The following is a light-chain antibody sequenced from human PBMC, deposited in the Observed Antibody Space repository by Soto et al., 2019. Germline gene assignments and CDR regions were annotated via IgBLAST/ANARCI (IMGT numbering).Light chain of an antibody. V-gene: IGLV2-18*02. CDR3: NSFTTSSTLL. CDR2: EVN. J-gene: IGLJ3*02. CDR1: SSDIGSYNR. Sequence: QSVLTQPASVSGSPGQSITISCTGTSSDIGSYNRVSWYQQPPGTAPKLIIYEVNNRPSGVPDRFSGSKSGNTASLTISGLQAEDEADYYCNSFTTSSTLLFGGGTKLTVL.